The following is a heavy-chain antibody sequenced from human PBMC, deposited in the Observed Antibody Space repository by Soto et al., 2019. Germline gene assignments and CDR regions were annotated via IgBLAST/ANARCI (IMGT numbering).Heavy chain of an antibody. J-gene: IGHJ5*02. CDR2: INPSGGST. CDR1: GYTFTSYC. CDR3: ARSYCGGDCYSGENWFDP. Sequence: GASVKVSCKASGYTFTSYCMHWVRQAPGQGLEWMGIINPSGGSTSYAQKFQGRVTMTRDTSTSTVYMELSSLRSEDTAVYYCARSYCGGDCYSGENWFDPWGQGTVVTVSS. D-gene: IGHD2-21*02. V-gene: IGHV1-46*01.